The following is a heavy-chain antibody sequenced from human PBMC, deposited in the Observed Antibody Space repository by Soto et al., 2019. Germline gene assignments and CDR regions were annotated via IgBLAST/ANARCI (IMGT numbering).Heavy chain of an antibody. Sequence: EVQLVESGGGLVQPGGSLRLSCAASGFTFGTYEMNWVRKAPGKGLEWVSYISRSGSTIYYADSVKGRFTISRDNAKNSLYLQLNSLRAEDTAVYYCARDPSLSSSSYLSYYYGMDVWGQGTTVTVSS. CDR2: ISRSGSTI. CDR1: GFTFGTYE. CDR3: ARDPSLSSSSYLSYYYGMDV. D-gene: IGHD6-6*01. J-gene: IGHJ6*02. V-gene: IGHV3-48*03.